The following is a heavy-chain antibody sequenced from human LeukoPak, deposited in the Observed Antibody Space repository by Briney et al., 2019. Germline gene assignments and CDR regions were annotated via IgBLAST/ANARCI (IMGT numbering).Heavy chain of an antibody. CDR3: ARGLVEQWLVPSSYYFDY. V-gene: IGHV3-53*01. J-gene: IGHJ4*02. CDR2: IYSGGST. D-gene: IGHD6-19*01. Sequence: GGSLRLSCAASGFTVSSNYMSWVRQAPGKGLEWVSVIYSGGSTYYADSVKGRFTISRDNSKNTLYLQMNSLRAEDTAVYYCARGLVEQWLVPSSYYFDYWGQGTLVTVSS. CDR1: GFTVSSNY.